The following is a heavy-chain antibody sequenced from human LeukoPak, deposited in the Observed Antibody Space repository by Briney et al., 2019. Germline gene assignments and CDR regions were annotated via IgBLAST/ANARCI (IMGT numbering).Heavy chain of an antibody. D-gene: IGHD1-26*01. CDR1: GFTFGGYE. J-gene: IGHJ4*02. CDR2: ISSSGSTI. CDR3: ARDLYSGSYDGVDY. Sequence: GGSLRLSCAASGFTFGGYEMNWVRQAPGKGLEWVSYISSSGSTINYADSVKGRFTISRDNAENSLYLQMSSLRAEDAAVYYCARDLYSGSYDGVDYWGQGTLVTVSS. V-gene: IGHV3-48*03.